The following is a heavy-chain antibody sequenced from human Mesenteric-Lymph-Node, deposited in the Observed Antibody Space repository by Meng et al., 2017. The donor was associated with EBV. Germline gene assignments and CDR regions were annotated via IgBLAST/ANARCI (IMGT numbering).Heavy chain of an antibody. CDR1: GDSITSGGYC. CDR3: ARGPVVVVEAFDI. V-gene: IGHV4-30-4*01. J-gene: IGHJ3*02. D-gene: IGHD2-15*01. CDR2: IYYSGST. Sequence: PPQESGPGLVKPSQTLSLTCAVSGDSITSGGYCWSWIRQAPGKGLEWIGYIYYSGSTYYNPSLKSRITMSVDTSKNQFSLELSSVTAADTAVYYCARGPVVVVEAFDIWGQGTVVTVSS.